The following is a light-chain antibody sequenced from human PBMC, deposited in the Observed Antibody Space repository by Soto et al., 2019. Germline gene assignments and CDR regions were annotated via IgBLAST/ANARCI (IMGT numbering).Light chain of an antibody. V-gene: IGKV3-20*01. Sequence: EIVLTQSPGALSLSPGERATLSCRASQSLSSNYLAWYQQKPGQAPRLLIYGVSNRATGISVRFSGSGSGTDFTLTISRLEPEDFAVYYCHQYGSSPRTFGQGTKVEIK. CDR3: HQYGSSPRT. CDR2: GVS. J-gene: IGKJ1*01. CDR1: QSLSSNY.